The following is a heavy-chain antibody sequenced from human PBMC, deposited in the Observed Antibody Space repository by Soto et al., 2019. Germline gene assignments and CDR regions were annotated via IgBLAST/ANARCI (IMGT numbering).Heavy chain of an antibody. D-gene: IGHD3-10*01. Sequence: SETLSLTCAVSGVSISSGNWWTWVRQSPQRGLEYIGEIFHDGTANYYPSFERRVAISVDTSKNQFSLKLTSVTAADAAIYFCARLVYDTRLNYMYFDFWGQGTLVTVSS. V-gene: IGHV4-4*02. CDR2: IFHDGTA. J-gene: IGHJ4*02. CDR1: GVSISSGNW. CDR3: ARLVYDTRLNYMYFDF.